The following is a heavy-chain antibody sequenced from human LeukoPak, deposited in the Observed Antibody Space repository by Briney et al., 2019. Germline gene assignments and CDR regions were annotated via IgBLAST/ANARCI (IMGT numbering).Heavy chain of an antibody. V-gene: IGHV4-34*01. CDR1: GGSFSGYY. J-gene: IGHJ5*02. D-gene: IGHD6-19*01. CDR2: INHSGST. Sequence: PSETLSLTCAVYGGSFSGYYWSWIRQPPGKGLEWIGEINHSGSTNYNPSLKSRVTISVDTSKNQFSLKLSSVTAADTAVYYCARDGLAVAAPWFDPWGQGTLVIVSS. CDR3: ARDGLAVAAPWFDP.